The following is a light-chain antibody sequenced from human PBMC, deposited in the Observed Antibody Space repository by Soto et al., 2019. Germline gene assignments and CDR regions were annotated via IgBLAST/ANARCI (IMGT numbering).Light chain of an antibody. CDR2: GSS. J-gene: IGKJ1*01. CDR1: QSVTSSY. V-gene: IGKV3-20*01. Sequence: EIVLTQSPGTLSLSLGERATLSCRASQSVTSSYLAWYQQKPAQPPRLLIYGSSRRATGIPDRFSGSGSGTDFTLTISRLEPEDFAVYYCQQYHSSPWTFGQGTKVEIK. CDR3: QQYHSSPWT.